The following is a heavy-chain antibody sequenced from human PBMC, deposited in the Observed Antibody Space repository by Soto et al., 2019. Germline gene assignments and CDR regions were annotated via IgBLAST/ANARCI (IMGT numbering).Heavy chain of an antibody. CDR3: AKEKTTGANYALDY. Sequence: VGSLRLSCEASGFIFSSYAMNWVRQSPGKGLQWVSSITGSSDYTSYIASVKGRFTISRDNSKNTLYLQMNSLRAEDTAVYFCAKEKTTGANYALDYWSQGTLVTVSS. CDR2: ITGSSDYT. CDR1: GFIFSSYA. J-gene: IGHJ4*02. V-gene: IGHV3-23*01. D-gene: IGHD2-8*02.